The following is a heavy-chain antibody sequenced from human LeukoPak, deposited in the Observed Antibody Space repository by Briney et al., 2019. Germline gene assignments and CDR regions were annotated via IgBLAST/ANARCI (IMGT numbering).Heavy chain of an antibody. CDR2: INRSGST. CDR1: GGSISSGDYY. Sequence: PSETLSLTCTVSGGSISSGDYYWSWIRQPPGKGLEWIGEINRSGSTNYNPSLKSRVTISVDTSKNQFSLKLSSVTAADTAVYYCARGRITMVRGVRRYYGMDVWGKGTTVTVSS. J-gene: IGHJ6*04. V-gene: IGHV4-39*07. D-gene: IGHD3-10*01. CDR3: ARGRITMVRGVRRYYGMDV.